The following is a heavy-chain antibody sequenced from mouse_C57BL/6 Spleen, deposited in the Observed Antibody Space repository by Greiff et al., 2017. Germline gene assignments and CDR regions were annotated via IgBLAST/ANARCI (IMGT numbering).Heavy chain of an antibody. CDR3: ARGDGYLSYAMDY. V-gene: IGHV1-82*01. J-gene: IGHJ4*01. CDR2: IYPGDGDT. CDR1: GYAFSSSW. Sequence: QVQLQQSGPELVKPGASVKISCKASGYAFSSSWMNWVKQRPGKGLEWIGRIYPGDGDTNYNGKFKGKATLTADKSSSTAYMQLSSLTSEDSAVYFCARGDGYLSYAMDYWGQGTSVTVSS. D-gene: IGHD2-3*01.